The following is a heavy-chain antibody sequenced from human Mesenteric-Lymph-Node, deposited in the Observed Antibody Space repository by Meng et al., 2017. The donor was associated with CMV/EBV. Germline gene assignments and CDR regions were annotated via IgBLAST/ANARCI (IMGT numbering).Heavy chain of an antibody. J-gene: IGHJ6*02. CDR2: IGTAGDT. D-gene: IGHD3-10*01. CDR3: ARGGGLWFGELYGMDV. V-gene: IGHV3-13*01. CDR1: GFTFRSYD. Sequence: GGSLRLSCAASGFTFRSYDMHWVRQATGKGLEWVSAIGTAGDTYYPGSVKGRFTISRENAKNSLYLQMNSLRAGDTAVYYCARGGGLWFGELYGMDVWGQGTTVTVSS.